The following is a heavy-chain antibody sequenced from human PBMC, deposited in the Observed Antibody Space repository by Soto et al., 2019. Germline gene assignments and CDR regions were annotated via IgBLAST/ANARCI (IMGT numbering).Heavy chain of an antibody. CDR3: ARRSRDYYDSSGYYPYFDY. CDR2: IYYSGST. D-gene: IGHD3-22*01. J-gene: IGHJ4*02. CDR1: AASISSYY. V-gene: IGHV4-59*01. Sequence: PADTLAPTSPVPAASISSYYWTCIRQPPGKALEWIGYIYYSGSTNYYHSLKSRVTISVDTSKNQFSLKLSSVTAADTAVYYCARRSRDYYDSSGYYPYFDYCGQGTLVTVSS.